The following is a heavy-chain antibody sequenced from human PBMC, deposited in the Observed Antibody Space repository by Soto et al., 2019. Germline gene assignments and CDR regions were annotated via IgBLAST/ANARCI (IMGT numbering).Heavy chain of an antibody. V-gene: IGHV4-31*11. CDR3: ARRDGYTPIDY. D-gene: IGHD5-12*01. J-gene: IGHJ4*02. Sequence: QVQLQESGPGLVKPSQTLSLTCDVSGGSITSGDYYWSWIRHHPGKGLEWIGYICYSGTTYYNPSLKIRASISVDTSKNQFSLKLNSVTAADTAVYYCARRDGYTPIDYWGQGALVTVSS. CDR1: GGSITSGDYY. CDR2: ICYSGTT.